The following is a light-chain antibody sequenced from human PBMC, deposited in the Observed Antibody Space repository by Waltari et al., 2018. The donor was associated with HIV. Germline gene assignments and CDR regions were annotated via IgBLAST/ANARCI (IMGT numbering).Light chain of an antibody. CDR3: QQYYSTTTWT. Sequence: DIQLTQSPASLSASVGDRVTITCRASQTISNYIAWYQQRPGKAPRLLLCAASRLETGVTSRFIGSGSGTFFTLTITSLQPGDFATYYCQQYYSTTTWTFGQGTRVE. J-gene: IGKJ1*01. CDR1: QTISNY. V-gene: IGKV1-NL1*01. CDR2: AAS.